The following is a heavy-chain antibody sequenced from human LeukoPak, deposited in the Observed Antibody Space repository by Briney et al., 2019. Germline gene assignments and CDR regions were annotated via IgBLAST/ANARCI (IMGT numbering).Heavy chain of an antibody. CDR2: ISTGTYI. J-gene: IGHJ6*04. D-gene: IGHD3-10*02. Sequence: AGGSLRLSCVASGFTFSRFEMNWVRQAPGKGLEWISHISTGTYIAYTDSVKGRFTISRDNAKNSLFLQMNSLRAEDTAVYYCAELGITMIGGVWGKGPRSPSPQ. CDR3: AELGITMIGGV. CDR1: GFTFSRFE. V-gene: IGHV3-48*03.